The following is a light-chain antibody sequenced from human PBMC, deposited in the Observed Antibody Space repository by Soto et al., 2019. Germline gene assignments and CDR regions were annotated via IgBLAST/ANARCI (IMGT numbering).Light chain of an antibody. Sequence: DIQMTQSPSSLSASVGDRVTITCRASQNIINYLNWYQQKPGKAPQLLIYVASRLESGVPSRFTGSGAGTDFNLTISSLQPEDFATYYCQQSYNAPITFGQGTRLEIK. J-gene: IGKJ5*01. CDR3: QQSYNAPIT. CDR1: QNIINY. CDR2: VAS. V-gene: IGKV1-39*01.